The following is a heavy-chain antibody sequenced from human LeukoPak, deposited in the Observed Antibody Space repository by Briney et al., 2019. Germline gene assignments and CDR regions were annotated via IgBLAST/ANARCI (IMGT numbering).Heavy chain of an antibody. CDR1: GGTFSSYA. CDR2: IIPIFGTA. Sequence: SVKVSCKASGGTFSSYAISWVRQAPGQGLEWMGGIIPIFGTANYAQKFQGRVTITADKSTSTAYMELSSLRSEDTAVYYCARGVSLSGSYSYYYYMDVWGKGTTVTVSS. CDR3: ARGVSLSGSYSYYYYMDV. D-gene: IGHD1-26*01. V-gene: IGHV1-69*06. J-gene: IGHJ6*03.